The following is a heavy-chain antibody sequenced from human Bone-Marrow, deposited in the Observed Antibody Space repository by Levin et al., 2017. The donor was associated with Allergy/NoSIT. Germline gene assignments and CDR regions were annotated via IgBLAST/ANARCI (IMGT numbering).Heavy chain of an antibody. Sequence: GGSLRLSCTASKFTISSHAMNWVRQAPGKGLEWVSVNSGRSDSKFYAGSVVGRFTISRDNSKNTLYLQMNNLRADDTAVYYCARDSLHEEVSANFWYFDLWGRGTLVTVSS. D-gene: IGHD2-15*01. V-gene: IGHV3-23*01. J-gene: IGHJ2*01. CDR3: ARDSLHEEVSANFWYFDL. CDR2: NSGRSDSK. CDR1: KFTISSHA.